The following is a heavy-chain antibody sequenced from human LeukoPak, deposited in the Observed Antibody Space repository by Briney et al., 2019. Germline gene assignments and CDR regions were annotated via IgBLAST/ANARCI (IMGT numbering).Heavy chain of an antibody. Sequence: GGSLRLSCAASGFTFSSYAMSWVRQAPGKGLEWVSAISGSGGSTYYADSVKGRFTISRDNSKNTLYLQMNSLRAEDTAVYYCAQAPIVATIIFDYWGQGTLVTVSS. D-gene: IGHD5-12*01. CDR2: ISGSGGST. J-gene: IGHJ4*02. CDR1: GFTFSSYA. CDR3: AQAPIVATIIFDY. V-gene: IGHV3-23*01.